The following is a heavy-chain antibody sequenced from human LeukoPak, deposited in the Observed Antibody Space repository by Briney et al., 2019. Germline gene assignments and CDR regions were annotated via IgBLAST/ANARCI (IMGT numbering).Heavy chain of an antibody. V-gene: IGHV3-11*01. CDR3: AMVMGAYAFDF. J-gene: IGHJ3*01. CDR1: GFTFSDYY. D-gene: IGHD1-26*01. Sequence: PGGSLRHSCAASGFTFSDYYMSWIRQAPGKGLEWVSHISKSGSAIYKADSVRGRFTISRDNAKNSLYLQMNSLRGEDTAVYYCAMVMGAYAFDFWGQGTMVTVSS. CDR2: ISKSGSAI.